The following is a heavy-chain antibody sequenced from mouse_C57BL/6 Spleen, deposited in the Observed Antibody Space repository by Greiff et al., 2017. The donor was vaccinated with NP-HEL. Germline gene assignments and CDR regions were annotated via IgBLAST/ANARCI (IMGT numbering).Heavy chain of an antibody. CDR3: AREGYSNYTWFAY. CDR1: GFTFSSYA. CDR2: ISDGGSYT. D-gene: IGHD2-5*01. Sequence: DVKLVESGGGLVKPGGSLKLSCAASGFTFSSYAMSWVRQTPEKRLEWVATISDGGSYTYYPDNVKGRFTISRDNAKNNLYLQMSHLRSEDTAMYYCAREGYSNYTWFAYWGQGTLVTVSA. V-gene: IGHV5-4*01. J-gene: IGHJ3*01.